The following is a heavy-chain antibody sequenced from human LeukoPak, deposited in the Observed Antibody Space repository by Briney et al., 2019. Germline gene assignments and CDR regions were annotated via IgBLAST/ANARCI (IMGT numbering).Heavy chain of an antibody. CDR2: ISSSSTYI. D-gene: IGHD2-15*01. J-gene: IGHJ4*02. Sequence: GGSLRLSCAASGFTFSSYWMHWVRQGPGRGLEWVSFISSSSTYIYYADSVKGRFTISRDNAKNSLYLQMNSLRAEDTAVYYCARGRSSWKDWGQGTLVTVSS. CDR1: GFTFSSYW. CDR3: ARGRSSWKD. V-gene: IGHV3-21*01.